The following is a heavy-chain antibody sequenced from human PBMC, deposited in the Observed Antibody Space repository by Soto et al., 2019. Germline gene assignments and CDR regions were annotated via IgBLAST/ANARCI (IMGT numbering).Heavy chain of an antibody. Sequence: ETLSLTCTVSGGSVTNSSYYWGWVRQAPGKGLEWVSSISSSSSYIYYADSVKGRFTISRDNAKNSLYLQMNSLRAEDTAVYYCARDNPPPGIAVAGTAFDYWGQGTLVTVSS. CDR1: GGSVTNSSYY. V-gene: IGHV3-21*01. CDR2: ISSSSSYI. D-gene: IGHD6-19*01. CDR3: ARDNPPPGIAVAGTAFDY. J-gene: IGHJ4*02.